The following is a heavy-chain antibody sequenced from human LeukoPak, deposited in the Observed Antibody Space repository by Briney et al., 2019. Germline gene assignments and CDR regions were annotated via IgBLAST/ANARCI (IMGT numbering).Heavy chain of an antibody. D-gene: IGHD6-25*01. V-gene: IGHV1-69*04. CDR1: GGTFSSYA. CDR2: IIPILGIA. Sequence: ASVKVSCKASGGTFSSYAISWVRQAPGQGLEWMGRIIPILGIANYAQKFQGRVTITADKSTSTAYMELSSLRSEDTAVYYCARSIEQRGAFDIWGQGTMVTVSS. J-gene: IGHJ3*02. CDR3: ARSIEQRGAFDI.